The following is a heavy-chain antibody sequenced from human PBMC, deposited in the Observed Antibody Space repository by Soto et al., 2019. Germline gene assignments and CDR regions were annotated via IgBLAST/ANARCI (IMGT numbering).Heavy chain of an antibody. V-gene: IGHV1-58*02. D-gene: IGHD2-2*01. CDR1: GFTFTSSA. J-gene: IGHJ4*02. CDR2: IVVGSGNT. CDR3: AADFGGCSSTSCYSEG. Sequence: QMQLVQSGPEVKKPGTSVKVSFKASGFTFTSSAMQWVRQARGQRLEWIGWIVVGSGNTNYAQKFQERVTITRDMSTSTAYMELSSLRSEDTAVYYCAADFGGCSSTSCYSEGWGQGTLVTVSS.